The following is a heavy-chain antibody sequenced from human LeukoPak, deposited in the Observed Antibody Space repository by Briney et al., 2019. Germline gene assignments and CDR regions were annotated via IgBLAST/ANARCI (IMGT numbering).Heavy chain of an antibody. D-gene: IGHD2-15*01. J-gene: IGHJ6*03. CDR1: GFTFSSYW. CDR2: IKQDGSEK. CDR3: ASNGDCSGGSCYFPDYYYYMDV. Sequence: GGSLRLSCAASGFTFSSYWMSWVRQAPGKGLEWVANIKQDGSEKYYVDSVKGRFTISRDNAKNSLYLQMNSLRAEDTAVYYCASNGDCSGGSCYFPDYYYYMDVWGKGTTVTVSS. V-gene: IGHV3-7*01.